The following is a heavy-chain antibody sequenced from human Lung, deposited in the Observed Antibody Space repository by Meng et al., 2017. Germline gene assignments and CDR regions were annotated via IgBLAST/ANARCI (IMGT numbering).Heavy chain of an antibody. CDR1: GGSINKGDYY. V-gene: IGHV4-61*02. D-gene: IGHD3-16*01. J-gene: IGHJ6*02. Sequence: SETLSLTCTVSGGSINKGDYYWTWIRQPAGKGLEWIGRAYTTGDTDYSPSLRSRVTISLDTSKNQFSLKLTSVTAADTAVYYCARETYDVQLHLAEVSLVGSGMDVWGQGTTVTVSS. CDR3: ARETYDVQLHLAEVSLVGSGMDV. CDR2: AYTTGDT.